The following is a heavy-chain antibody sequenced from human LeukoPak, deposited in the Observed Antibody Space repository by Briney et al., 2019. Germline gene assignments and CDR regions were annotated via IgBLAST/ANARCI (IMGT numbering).Heavy chain of an antibody. J-gene: IGHJ6*03. CDR2: INWNGGST. CDR1: GFTFDDYG. V-gene: IGHV3-20*04. Sequence: RPGGSLRLSCAASGFTFDDYGMSWVRQAPGKGLEWVSGINWNGGSTGYADSVKGRFTISRDNAKNTVYLQMNSLRAEDTAIYYCIRTLIVATSPYMDVWGKGTTVTVSS. D-gene: IGHD5-12*01. CDR3: IRTLIVATSPYMDV.